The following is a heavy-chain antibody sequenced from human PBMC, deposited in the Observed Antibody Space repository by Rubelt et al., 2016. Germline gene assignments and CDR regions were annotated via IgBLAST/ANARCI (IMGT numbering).Heavy chain of an antibody. J-gene: IGHJ4*02. CDR2: ISYDGSNK. V-gene: IGHV3-30*04. Sequence: GGGVVQPGRSLRLSCAASGFTFSSYAMHWVRQAPGKGLEWVAVISYDGSNKYYADSVKGRFTISRDNSKNTLYLQMNSLRAEDTAVYYCARGEVRGVIIVVADYWGQGTLVTVSS. CDR1: GFTFSSYA. D-gene: IGHD3-10*01. CDR3: ARGEVRGVIIVVADY.